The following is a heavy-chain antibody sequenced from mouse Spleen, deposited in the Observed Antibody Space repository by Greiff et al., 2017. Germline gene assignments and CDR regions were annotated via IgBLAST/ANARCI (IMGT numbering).Heavy chain of an antibody. Sequence: EVQLQQSGPELVKPGASVKIPCKASGYTFTDYNMDWVKQSHGKSLEWIGDINPNNGGTIYNQKFKGKATLTVDKSSSTAYMELRSLTSEDTAVYYFARSGGGGFAYWGQGTLVTVSA. V-gene: IGHV1-18*01. CDR1: GYTFTDYN. CDR3: ARSGGGGFAY. J-gene: IGHJ3*01. D-gene: IGHD3-2*02. CDR2: INPNNGGT.